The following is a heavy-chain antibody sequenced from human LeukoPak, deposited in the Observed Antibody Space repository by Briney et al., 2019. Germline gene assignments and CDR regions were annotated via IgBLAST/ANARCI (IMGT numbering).Heavy chain of an antibody. D-gene: IGHD1-26*01. CDR3: ARPDSGSYYEGFDY. Sequence: ASVKVSCKASGFNFTGYYMHWVRQAPGQGLEWMGWINPNSGGTNYAQKFQGRVTMTRDTSISTAYMELSRLRSDDTAVYYCARPDSGSYYEGFDYWGQGTLVTVSS. J-gene: IGHJ4*02. V-gene: IGHV1-2*02. CDR1: GFNFTGYY. CDR2: INPNSGGT.